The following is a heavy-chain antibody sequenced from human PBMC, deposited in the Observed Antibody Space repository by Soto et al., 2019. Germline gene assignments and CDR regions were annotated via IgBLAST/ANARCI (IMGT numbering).Heavy chain of an antibody. V-gene: IGHV1-58*02. CDR1: GFDFISSG. D-gene: IGHD2-15*01. Sequence: QMQLVQSGPEVKKPGTSVKVSCRASGFDFISSGIQWVRQARGQRLEWIGWIVVYSGQTHYEQKFQDRVTITRDTSTGTAYIEMTSLSSENTAVYYCSPDRPDTAIGWLVWGQGTTVTVSS. J-gene: IGHJ6*02. CDR2: IVVYSGQT. CDR3: SPDRPDTAIGWLV.